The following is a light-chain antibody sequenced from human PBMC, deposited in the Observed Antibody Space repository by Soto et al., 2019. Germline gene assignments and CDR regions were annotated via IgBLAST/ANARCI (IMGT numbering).Light chain of an antibody. J-gene: IGKJ5*01. Sequence: EIVLTQSPGTLSLSPGERATLSCRASQSFSSSYLAWYQQKPGQAPRLLIYGASSRATGIPDRFSGSGSGTDFTLTISRMAPEYFAVYYCQQYGTSITFGQGTRLEI. CDR2: GAS. CDR3: QQYGTSIT. V-gene: IGKV3-20*01. CDR1: QSFSSSY.